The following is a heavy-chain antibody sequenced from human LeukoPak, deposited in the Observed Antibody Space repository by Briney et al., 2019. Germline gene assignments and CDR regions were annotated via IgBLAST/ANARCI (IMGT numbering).Heavy chain of an antibody. CDR1: GFTFSSYW. J-gene: IGHJ4*02. CDR3: ARYCSGGSCYPGSLDY. CDR2: INSDASRT. V-gene: IGHV3-74*01. Sequence: GGSLRLSCAASGFTFSSYWMHWVRQAPGKGLGWVSRINSDASRTNYADSLNGRFTISRDNAKNTLYLQMNSLRAEDTAVYYCARYCSGGSCYPGSLDYWGQGTLVTVSS. D-gene: IGHD2-15*01.